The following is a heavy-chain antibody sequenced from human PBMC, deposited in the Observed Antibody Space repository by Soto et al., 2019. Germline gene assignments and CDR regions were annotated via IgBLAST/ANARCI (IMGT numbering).Heavy chain of an antibody. V-gene: IGHV5-10-1*03. CDR2: IDPDDAYT. CDR1: GYTFTNYW. D-gene: IGHD6-6*01. J-gene: IGHJ5*02. CDR3: VASSKINWFDP. Sequence: EVQLVQSGAEAKKPGESLRISCKGSGYTFTNYWISWVRQMSGKGLEWMGKIDPDDAYTMYSPSFQGHVTISADKSTSTAFLQWTSLKASDTAMYYCVASSKINWFDPWGPGTLVTVSS.